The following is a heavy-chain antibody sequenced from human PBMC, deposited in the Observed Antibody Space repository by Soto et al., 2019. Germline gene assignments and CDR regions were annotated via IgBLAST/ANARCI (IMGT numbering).Heavy chain of an antibody. CDR3: TRDTQYKDIVVAPGGTAPYYYYYMDV. D-gene: IGHD2-15*01. CDR2: IRSKAYGGTT. J-gene: IGHJ6*03. V-gene: IGHV3-49*03. CDR1: GFTFGDYA. Sequence: GGSLRLSCTASGFTFGDYAMSWFRQAPGKGLEWVGFIRSKAYGGTTEYAASVKGRFTISRDDSKSIAYLQMNSLKTEDTAVYYCTRDTQYKDIVVAPGGTAPYYYYYMDVWGKGTTVTVSS.